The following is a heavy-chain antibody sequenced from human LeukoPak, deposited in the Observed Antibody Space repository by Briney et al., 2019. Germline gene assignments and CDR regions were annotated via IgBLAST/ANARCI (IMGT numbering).Heavy chain of an antibody. CDR1: GYTFTGYY. J-gene: IGHJ6*03. Sequence: ASVKVSCKASGYTFTGYYMHWVRQAPGQGLEWMGGIIPIFGTANYAQKFQGRVTITADKSTSTAYMELSSLRSEDTAVYYCARGPPYYYYYYYMDVWGKGTTVTVSS. CDR3: ARGPPYYYYYYYMDV. CDR2: IIPIFGTA. V-gene: IGHV1-69*06.